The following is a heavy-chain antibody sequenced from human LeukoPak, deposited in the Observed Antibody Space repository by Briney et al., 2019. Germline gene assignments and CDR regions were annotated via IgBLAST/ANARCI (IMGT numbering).Heavy chain of an antibody. CDR1: GGSISGYY. V-gene: IGHV4-59*07. J-gene: IGHJ4*02. Sequence: SDTLSLTCTVSGGSISGYYWTWIRQPTGKALEYIGYNYYSGSTNHNPPLKSRVTISVDTSNKQFSLKLSSVTAADTAVYYCARGRYTFDYWGQGTLVTVSS. CDR2: NYYSGST. CDR3: ARGRYTFDY. D-gene: IGHD1-1*01.